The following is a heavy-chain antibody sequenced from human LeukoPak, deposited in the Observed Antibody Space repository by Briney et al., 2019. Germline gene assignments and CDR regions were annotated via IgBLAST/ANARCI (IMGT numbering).Heavy chain of an antibody. CDR3: ARAYSISWYYFDY. CDR2: IYSTGSP. CDR1: GGSISHYY. D-gene: IGHD6-13*01. Sequence: SGTLSLTCTVSGGSISHYYWSWIRQPAGKGLEWIGHIYSTGSPNNNPSLKSRVTISLAKSKNQFSLKLTSVTAADTAVYYCARAYSISWYYFDYWGQGTLVTVSS. J-gene: IGHJ4*02. V-gene: IGHV4-4*07.